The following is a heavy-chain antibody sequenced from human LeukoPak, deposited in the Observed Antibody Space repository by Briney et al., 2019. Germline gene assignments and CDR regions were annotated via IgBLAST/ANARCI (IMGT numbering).Heavy chain of an antibody. D-gene: IGHD3-22*01. Sequence: ASVKVSCMASGYSLTSYGISWVRQAPGQGREGMGWISAYNVNTNHAQKLQGRVTMTPDTSTSTASMEPRSLRSDDTAVYYCAREPYDSSGYTFDYWGQGTLVTVSS. CDR2: ISAYNVNT. CDR3: AREPYDSSGYTFDY. V-gene: IGHV1-18*01. CDR1: GYSLTSYG. J-gene: IGHJ4*02.